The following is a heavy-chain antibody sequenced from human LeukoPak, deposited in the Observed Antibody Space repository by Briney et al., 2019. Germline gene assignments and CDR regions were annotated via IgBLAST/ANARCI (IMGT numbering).Heavy chain of an antibody. D-gene: IGHD3-3*01. CDR1: GGSISSSSYY. CDR2: IYYSGST. V-gene: IGHV4-39*07. J-gene: IGHJ5*02. Sequence: SETLSLTCTVSGGSISSSSYYWGWIRQPPGKGLEWIGSIYYSGSTYYNPSLKSRVTISVDTSKTQFSLKLSSVTAADTAVYYCARDHLANLASRLFAPWGQGTLVTVSS. CDR3: ARDHLANLASRLFAP.